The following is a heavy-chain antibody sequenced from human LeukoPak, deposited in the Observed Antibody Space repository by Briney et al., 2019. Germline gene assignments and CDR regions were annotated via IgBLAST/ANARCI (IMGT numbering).Heavy chain of an antibody. CDR2: IKSRGDGETR. CDR1: GFAFSIAW. V-gene: IGHV3-15*01. Sequence: GGSLRLSCAASGFAFSIAWMSWVRQAPGKGLEWVGRIKSRGDGETRDYAAPVKDRFIISRDDSKNTLYLQMNSLRTEDTAIYYCAAVGEWLSNAFNTWGQGTLVTVSA. J-gene: IGHJ3*02. D-gene: IGHD3-3*01. CDR3: AAVGEWLSNAFNT.